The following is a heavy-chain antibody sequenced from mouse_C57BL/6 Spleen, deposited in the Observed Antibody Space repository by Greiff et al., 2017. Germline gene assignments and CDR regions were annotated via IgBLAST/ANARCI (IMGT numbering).Heavy chain of an antibody. J-gene: IGHJ2*01. CDR2: IYPGDGDT. CDR1: GYAFSSSW. CDR3: ARSRTGTFIDY. V-gene: IGHV1-82*01. D-gene: IGHD4-1*01. Sequence: QVQLQQSGPELVKPGASVKISCKASGYAFSSSWMNWVKQRPGKGLEWIGRIYPGDGDTNYNGKFKGKATLTADKSSSTAYMQLSSLTSEDSAVYFCARSRTGTFIDYWGQGTTLTVSS.